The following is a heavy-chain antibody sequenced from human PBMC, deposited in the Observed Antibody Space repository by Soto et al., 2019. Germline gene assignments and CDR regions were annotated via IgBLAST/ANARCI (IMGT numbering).Heavy chain of an antibody. J-gene: IGHJ4*02. CDR2: INSDGSRT. CDR1: LLTFTDYW. V-gene: IGHV3-74*01. D-gene: IGHD4-4*01. CDR3: ARETYRGFYFDY. Sequence: RLSFAASLLTFTDYWTHLVRQAPGKGLVWVSRINSDGSRTSYADSVTGRFTISRDNAKNTLYLQMNSLRVEDTALYYCARETYRGFYFDYWGQGTLVIVSS.